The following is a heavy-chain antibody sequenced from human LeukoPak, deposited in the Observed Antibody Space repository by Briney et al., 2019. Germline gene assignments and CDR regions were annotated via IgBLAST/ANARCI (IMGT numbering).Heavy chain of an antibody. Sequence: GGSLRLSCAASGFTFRNYVIHWVRQAPGKGLEWVAVVSPDGNDKYYADSVRGRFTISRDNSRNTVYLEMNNLRTEDTAVYYCARGGGNVAYTIEDCWGQGTVVSVSS. CDR1: GFTFRNYV. CDR3: ARGGGNVAYTIEDC. CDR2: VSPDGNDK. D-gene: IGHD3-16*01. J-gene: IGHJ4*02. V-gene: IGHV3-30-3*01.